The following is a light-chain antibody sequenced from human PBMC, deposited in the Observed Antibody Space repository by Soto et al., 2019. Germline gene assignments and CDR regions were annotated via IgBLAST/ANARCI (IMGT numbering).Light chain of an antibody. CDR2: AAY. V-gene: IGKV1-17*01. CDR1: QAITND. Sequence: DIQMTQSPSSLSASVGDRVTITCRASQAITNDLGWFQQKPGKAPQRLIYAAYSGQKEVPSRFSGSRYGTEFTLTISSMQPEDFATYYCLQHNSFPFTVGQGTKLDLK. CDR3: LQHNSFPFT. J-gene: IGKJ2*01.